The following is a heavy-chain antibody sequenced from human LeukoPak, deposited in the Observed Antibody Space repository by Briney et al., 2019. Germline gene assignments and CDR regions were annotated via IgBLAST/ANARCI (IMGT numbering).Heavy chain of an antibody. CDR3: ARRRIAAAGFVDY. J-gene: IGHJ4*02. D-gene: IGHD6-13*01. V-gene: IGHV1-18*04. CDR2: ISAYNGNT. Sequence: GASVTVSCMASGYTFTGYYMHWVRQAPGQGLEWMGWISAYNGNTNYAQKLQGRVTMTTDTSTSTAYMELRSLRSDDTAAYYCARRRIAAAGFVDYWGQGTLVTVSS. CDR1: GYTFTGYY.